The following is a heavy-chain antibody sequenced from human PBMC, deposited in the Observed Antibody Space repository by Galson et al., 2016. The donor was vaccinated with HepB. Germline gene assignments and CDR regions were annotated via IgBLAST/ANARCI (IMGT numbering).Heavy chain of an antibody. J-gene: IGHJ5*02. Sequence: SLRLSCAASGFIFSACGMHWVRRTPGKGLEWLAVFSYDGVNAYYADSVRGRFTISRDNSKKMLYLQMNGLRDAAKAVYYCAKEQSTGGYRTADHWGQGTLVTVSS. CDR1: GFIFSACG. D-gene: IGHD6-25*01. V-gene: IGHV3-30*18. CDR3: AKEQSTGGYRTADH. CDR2: FSYDGVNA.